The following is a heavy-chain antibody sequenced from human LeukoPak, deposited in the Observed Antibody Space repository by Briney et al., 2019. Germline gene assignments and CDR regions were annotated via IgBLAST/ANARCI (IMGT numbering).Heavy chain of an antibody. CDR2: IYTGGST. J-gene: IGHJ3*02. CDR3: ARDGGKMYYAFDI. Sequence: SETLSLTCTVSGGSISSGSYYWSWIRQPAGKGLEWIGRIYTGGSTNYNPSLKSRVTISVDTSKNQFSLKLSSVTAADTAVYYCARDGGKMYYAFDIWGQGTMVTVSS. V-gene: IGHV4-61*02. D-gene: IGHD2-8*01. CDR1: GGSISSGSYY.